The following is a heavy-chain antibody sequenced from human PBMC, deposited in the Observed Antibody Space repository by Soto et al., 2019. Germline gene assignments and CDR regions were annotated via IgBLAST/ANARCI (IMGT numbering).Heavy chain of an antibody. V-gene: IGHV3-30*04. CDR2: TSYDGSNK. CDR3: ARWYTTSAEYFQH. Sequence: SGGSLRLSCAASGFTFSSYAMHWVRQAPGKGLEWVAVTSYDGSNKYYADSVKGRFTISRDNAKNSLYLQMNSLRAEDTAVYYCARWYTTSAEYFQHWGQGTLVTVFS. D-gene: IGHD1-20*01. J-gene: IGHJ1*01. CDR1: GFTFSSYA.